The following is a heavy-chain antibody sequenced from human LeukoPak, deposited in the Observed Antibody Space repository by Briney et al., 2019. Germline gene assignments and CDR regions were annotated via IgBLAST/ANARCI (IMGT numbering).Heavy chain of an antibody. D-gene: IGHD1-26*01. CDR3: ALHQRGANWFDP. V-gene: IGHV4-59*08. J-gene: IGHJ5*02. CDR2: IYYSGTT. CDR1: GASISSYY. Sequence: SETLSLTCAVSGASISSYYWSWIRQPPGKGLEWIGYIYYSGTTNYNPSLKSRVTISVDTSKNQFSLKLSSVTAADTAVYYCALHQRGANWFDPWGQGTRVTVSS.